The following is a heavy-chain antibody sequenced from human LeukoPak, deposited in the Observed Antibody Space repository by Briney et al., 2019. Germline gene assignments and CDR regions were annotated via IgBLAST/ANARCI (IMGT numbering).Heavy chain of an antibody. CDR1: GGSISSGSYY. D-gene: IGHD4-23*01. V-gene: IGHV4-61*02. CDR3: ARDSESVVIPVAFDI. J-gene: IGHJ3*02. CDR2: IYTSGST. Sequence: SETLSLTCTVSGGSISSGSYYWSWIRQPAGKGLEWIGRIYTSGSTNYNPSLKSRVTISVDTSKNQFSLKLSSVTAADTAVYYCARDSESVVIPVAFDIWGQGTMVTVSS.